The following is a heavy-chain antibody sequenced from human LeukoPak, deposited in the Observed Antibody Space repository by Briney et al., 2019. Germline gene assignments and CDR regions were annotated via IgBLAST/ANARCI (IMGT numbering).Heavy chain of an antibody. J-gene: IGHJ2*01. D-gene: IGHD5-18*01. CDR2: IYYSGST. CDR1: GGSISSSSYY. CDR3: AREVGGYRYGYRPTELYWYFDL. V-gene: IGHV4-39*02. Sequence: PSETLSLTCTVSGGSISSSSYYWGWIRQPPGKGLEWIGSIYYSGSTYYNPSLKSRVTISVDTSKNQLSLKLSSVSAADTAVYYCAREVGGYRYGYRPTELYWYFDLWGRGTLVTVSS.